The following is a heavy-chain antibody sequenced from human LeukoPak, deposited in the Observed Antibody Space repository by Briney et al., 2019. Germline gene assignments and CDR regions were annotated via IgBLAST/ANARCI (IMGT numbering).Heavy chain of an antibody. CDR3: SWDFDA. V-gene: IGHV4-39*07. CDR1: GGSVYTSDYY. J-gene: IGHJ4*01. Sequence: SETLSLTCTVSGGSVYTSDYYWGWVRQPPGKGPEWSGDIFYTGKTNSNPSLTSRVSISIDTSQNQFSLKLTSVPAADPAVYCCSWDFDAWGQGTLVTVSS. CDR2: IFYTGKT.